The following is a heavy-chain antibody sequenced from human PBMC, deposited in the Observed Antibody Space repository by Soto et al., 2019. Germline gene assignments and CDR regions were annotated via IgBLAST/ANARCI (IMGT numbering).Heavy chain of an antibody. CDR3: AKKEAYYYGSGRPNDAFDI. CDR2: ISGSGGST. V-gene: IGHV3-23*01. CDR1: GFTFSSYA. J-gene: IGHJ3*02. Sequence: EVQLLESGGGLVQPGGSLRLSCAASGFTFSSYAMSWVRQAPGKGLEWVSAISGSGGSTYYADSVKGRFTISRDKSKNTLYLQMNSLRAEDTAVYYCAKKEAYYYGSGRPNDAFDIWGQGTMVTVSS. D-gene: IGHD3-10*01.